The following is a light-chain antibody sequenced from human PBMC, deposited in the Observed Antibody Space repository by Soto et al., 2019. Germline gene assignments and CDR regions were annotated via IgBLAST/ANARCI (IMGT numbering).Light chain of an antibody. CDR1: QSVSSNY. CDR3: QHSGSSPFT. Sequence: EIVLTQSPGTLSLSPGERATLSCRASQSVSSNYLAWYQQKPGQAPRLLVYGASIRATGIPDRFSGSGSGTDVTLTISRVEPEDFAVYYCQHSGSSPFTFGPGTRVDIK. CDR2: GAS. J-gene: IGKJ3*01. V-gene: IGKV3-20*01.